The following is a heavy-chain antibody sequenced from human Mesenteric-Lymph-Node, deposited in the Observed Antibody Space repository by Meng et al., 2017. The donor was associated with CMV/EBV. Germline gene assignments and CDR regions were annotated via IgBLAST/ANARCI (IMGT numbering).Heavy chain of an antibody. V-gene: IGHV1-69*01. J-gene: IGHJ4*02. D-gene: IGHD3-10*01. CDR2: IIPIFGTA. CDR3: AREPMVRGVIIETHFDY. Sequence: GTFSSYAISWVRQATGQGLEWMGGIIPIFGTANYAQKFQGRVTITADESTSTAYMELSSLRSEDTAVYYCAREPMVRGVIIETHFDYWGQGTLVTVSS. CDR1: GTFSSYA.